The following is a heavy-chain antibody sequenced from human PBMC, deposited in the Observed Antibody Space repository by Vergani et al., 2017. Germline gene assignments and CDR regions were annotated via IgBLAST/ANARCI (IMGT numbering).Heavy chain of an antibody. CDR3: ARGVAAAVPDY. CDR1: GFTFSSYA. D-gene: IGHD6-13*01. J-gene: IGHJ4*02. Sequence: QVQLVESGGGVVQPGRSQRLSCAASGFTFSSYAMHWVRQAPGKGLEWVAVISYDGSNKYYADSVKGRFTISRDNSKNTLYLQMNSLRAEDTAVYYCARGVAAAVPDYWGQGTLVTVSS. CDR2: ISYDGSNK. V-gene: IGHV3-30-3*01.